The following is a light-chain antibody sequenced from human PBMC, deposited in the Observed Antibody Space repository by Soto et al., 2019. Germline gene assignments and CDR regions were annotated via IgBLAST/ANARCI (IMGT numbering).Light chain of an antibody. CDR2: KVS. J-gene: IGKJ1*01. CDR3: MQGTHWPIT. V-gene: IGKV2-30*02. Sequence: DIVMTQTPLSLPVTLGQPASISCMSNQSLVHSDGIAYFSWFQQRPGRSPRRLIYKVSNRDSGVPARFSGSGSGTDFALKISRVEAEDVGVYYCMQGTHWPITFGQGTKVDIK. CDR1: QSLVHSDGIAY.